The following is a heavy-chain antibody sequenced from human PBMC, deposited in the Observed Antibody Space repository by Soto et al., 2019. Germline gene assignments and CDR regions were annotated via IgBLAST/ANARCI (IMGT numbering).Heavy chain of an antibody. Sequence: QAQLVQSGAEVKKPGASVKVSCKASGYTFTNYGISWVRQAPGQGLERMGWISAYNRKTDYAQKFQGRVIMTTDTSTSTAYMELRSLRSDDTAVYYCARDRSSSSLWGQGTLVTVSS. CDR2: ISAYNRKT. V-gene: IGHV1-18*01. J-gene: IGHJ4*02. D-gene: IGHD6-6*01. CDR1: GYTFTNYG. CDR3: ARDRSSSSL.